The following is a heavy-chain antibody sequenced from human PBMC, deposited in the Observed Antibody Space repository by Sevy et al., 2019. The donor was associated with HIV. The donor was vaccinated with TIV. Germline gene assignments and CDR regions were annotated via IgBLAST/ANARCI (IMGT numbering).Heavy chain of an antibody. CDR2: ISGSGGST. J-gene: IGHJ5*02. D-gene: IGHD3-22*01. CDR3: AKDFYADYYDSSGFTSAGWFDP. Sequence: GGSLRLSCAASGFTFSSYAMSWVRQAPGKGLEWVSAISGSGGSTYYADSVKGRFTISRDNSKNTLYLQMNSLGAEDTAVYYCAKDFYADYYDSSGFTSAGWFDPWGQGTLVTVSS. CDR1: GFTFSSYA. V-gene: IGHV3-23*01.